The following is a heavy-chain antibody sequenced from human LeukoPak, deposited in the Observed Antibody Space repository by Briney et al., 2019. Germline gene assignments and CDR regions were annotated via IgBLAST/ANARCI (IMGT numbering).Heavy chain of an antibody. V-gene: IGHV3-30*04. Sequence: GGSLRLSCAASGFTFSSYAMHWVRQAPGKGLEWVAVISYDGSNKYYADSVKGRFTISRDNSKNTLYLQMNSLRAGDTAVYYCARVQGGLFFPGDYWGQGTLVTVSS. J-gene: IGHJ4*02. CDR3: ARVQGGLFFPGDY. CDR2: ISYDGSNK. D-gene: IGHD3-16*01. CDR1: GFTFSSYA.